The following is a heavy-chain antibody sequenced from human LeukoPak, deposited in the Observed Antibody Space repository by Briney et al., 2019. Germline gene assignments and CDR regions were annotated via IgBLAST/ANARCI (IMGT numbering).Heavy chain of an antibody. CDR2: ISGDGSTT. V-gene: IGHV3-74*01. J-gene: IGHJ6*02. D-gene: IGHD3-3*01. CDR1: GFTFSSYW. Sequence: GGSLRLSCAASGFTFSSYWMHWVRQAPGMGLVWVSRISGDGSTTSYADSVKGRFTISRDNAKNTLYLQMNSLRAEDTAVYYCARGGVVIAYGMDVWGQGTTVTVSS. CDR3: ARGGVVIAYGMDV.